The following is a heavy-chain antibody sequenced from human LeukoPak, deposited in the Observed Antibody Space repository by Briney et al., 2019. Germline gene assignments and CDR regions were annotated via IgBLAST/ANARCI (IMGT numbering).Heavy chain of an antibody. J-gene: IGHJ6*02. V-gene: IGHV3-11*01. CDR2: ITTSGSTI. Sequence: GGSLRLSCVASGFTFSDYYMNWIRQAPGKGLEWVSYITTSGSTIYYIDSVKGRFTISRDNAKNSLYLQMNSLRAEGTAVYYCARSNSYGYVRTMDVWGQGTTVTVSS. CDR3: ARSNSYGYVRTMDV. CDR1: GFTFSDYY. D-gene: IGHD5-18*01.